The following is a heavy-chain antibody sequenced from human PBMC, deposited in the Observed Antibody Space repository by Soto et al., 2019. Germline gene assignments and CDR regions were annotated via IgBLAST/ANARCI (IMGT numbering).Heavy chain of an antibody. CDR3: ARLDTIFWDDDY. J-gene: IGHJ4*02. Sequence: GASLKVSCKTSGYTFTSYGISWVRQAPGQGLEWMGWISAYNGNTNYAQKLQGRVTMTTDTSTSTAYMEPRSLRSDDTAVYYCARLDTIFWDDDYWGQGTLVTVSS. CDR1: GYTFTSYG. V-gene: IGHV1-18*01. CDR2: ISAYNGNT. D-gene: IGHD3-9*01.